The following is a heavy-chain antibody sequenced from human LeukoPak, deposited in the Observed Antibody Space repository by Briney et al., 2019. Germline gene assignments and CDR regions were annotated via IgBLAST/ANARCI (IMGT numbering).Heavy chain of an antibody. D-gene: IGHD5-12*01. V-gene: IGHV3-7*04. Sequence: PGGSLRLSCAASGFTFSRYWMSWVRQAPGKGVGWVANIKQDGSEKYYVDSVKGRFIISIDNAKTSLYLQMNSLRAEDTAVYYCSRVMACGYDFPIDYWGQGTLVTVSS. J-gene: IGHJ4*02. CDR2: IKQDGSEK. CDR3: SRVMACGYDFPIDY. CDR1: GFTFSRYW.